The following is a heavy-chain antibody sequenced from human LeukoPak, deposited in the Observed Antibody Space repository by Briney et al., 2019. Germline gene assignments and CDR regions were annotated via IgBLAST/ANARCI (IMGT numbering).Heavy chain of an antibody. D-gene: IGHD3-10*01. J-gene: IGHJ4*02. Sequence: GGSLRLPCAASGFTFSDYYMSWVRQAPGKGVEWVSYIRSSGSTIYYAASVKGRFTISRDNAKNSLYLQMNSLRAEDTAVYSCASLVSWFGKLYFYYWGQGTLVTVSS. CDR3: ASLVSWFGKLYFYY. V-gene: IGHV3-11*04. CDR1: GFTFSDYY. CDR2: IRSSGSTI.